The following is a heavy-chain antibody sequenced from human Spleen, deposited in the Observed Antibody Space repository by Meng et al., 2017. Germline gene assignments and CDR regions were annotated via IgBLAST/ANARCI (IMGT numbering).Heavy chain of an antibody. CDR1: GGSFSGYY. V-gene: IGHV4-34*11. J-gene: IGHJ4*02. CDR2: ISYSGST. Sequence: QVHLQQWGAGLLKPSVTLSLTCAVYGGSFSGYYWSWIRQPPGRGLEWIGDISYSGSTRYNSSLMSRVTISVDTSKNQFSLKLSSVTAADTAVYYCVSQEESGWYAYPGYWGQGTLVTVSS. D-gene: IGHD6-19*01. CDR3: VSQEESGWYAYPGY.